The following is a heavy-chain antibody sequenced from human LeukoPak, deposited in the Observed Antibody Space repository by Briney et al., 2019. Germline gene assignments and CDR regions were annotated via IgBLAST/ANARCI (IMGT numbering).Heavy chain of an antibody. J-gene: IGHJ5*01. D-gene: IGHD5-24*01. CDR1: GGTFDNYA. CDR2: IIPILDVT. Sequence: GASVKVSCKASGGTFDNYALNWVRQAPGQGLEWMGNIIPILDVTNYAQKFRGRLTFTTDESTNTAYMVLSSLRSEDKAIYYCARGRDGYKLDSWGQGALVSVSS. V-gene: IGHV1-69*04. CDR3: ARGRDGYKLDS.